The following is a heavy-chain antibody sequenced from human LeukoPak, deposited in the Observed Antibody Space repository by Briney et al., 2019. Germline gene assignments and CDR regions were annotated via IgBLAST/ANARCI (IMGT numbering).Heavy chain of an antibody. CDR2: IKQDGSEK. CDR1: GGSFSGYY. Sequence: ETLSLTCAVYGGSFSGYYWSWVRQAPGKGLEWVANIKQDGSEKYYVDSVKGRFTISRDNAKNSLYLQMNSLRAEDTAVYYCARWDYYGSGNYYAFDIWGQGTMVTVSS. V-gene: IGHV3-7*01. D-gene: IGHD3-10*01. J-gene: IGHJ3*02. CDR3: ARWDYYGSGNYYAFDI.